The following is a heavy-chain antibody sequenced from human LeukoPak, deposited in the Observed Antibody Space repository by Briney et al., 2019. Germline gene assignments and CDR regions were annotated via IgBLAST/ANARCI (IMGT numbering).Heavy chain of an antibody. CDR2: IKQDGSEK. J-gene: IGHJ4*02. CDR3: AKAPAAARPYYFDY. CDR1: GFTFSSHW. Sequence: GGSLRLSCAASGFTFSSHWMSWVRQAPGKGLEWVDKIKQDGSEKCYVDSVKGRLTISRDNAKNSLYLQMNSLRPEDTAVYYCAKAPAAARPYYFDYWGQGTLVTVSS. D-gene: IGHD6-6*01. V-gene: IGHV3-7*01.